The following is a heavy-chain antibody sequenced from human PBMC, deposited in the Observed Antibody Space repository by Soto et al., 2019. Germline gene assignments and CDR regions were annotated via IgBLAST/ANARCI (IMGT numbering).Heavy chain of an antibody. CDR2: IYYSGST. V-gene: IGHV4-31*03. D-gene: IGHD7-27*01. CDR1: GGSISSGGYY. Sequence: QVQLQESGPGLVKPSQTLSLTCTVSGGSISSGGYYWSXIRQHPGKGLEWIGYIYYSGSTYYNPSLKSRVNISVDTSKNQFSLKLSSVTAADTAVYYCARGRAITGDALDPWGQGTLVTVSS. J-gene: IGHJ5*02. CDR3: ARGRAITGDALDP.